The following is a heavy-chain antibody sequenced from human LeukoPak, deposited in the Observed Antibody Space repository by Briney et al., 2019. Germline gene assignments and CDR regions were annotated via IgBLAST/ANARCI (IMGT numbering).Heavy chain of an antibody. CDR1: GFTSSSYG. Sequence: GGSLRLSCAASGFTSSSYGMHWVRQAPGKGLEWVAVISYDGSNKYYADSVKGRFTISRDNSKNTLYLQMNSLRAEDTAVYYCAKDEDDILTGYYYFQHWGQGTLVTVSS. CDR3: AKDEDDILTGYYYFQH. CDR2: ISYDGSNK. D-gene: IGHD3-9*01. J-gene: IGHJ1*01. V-gene: IGHV3-30*18.